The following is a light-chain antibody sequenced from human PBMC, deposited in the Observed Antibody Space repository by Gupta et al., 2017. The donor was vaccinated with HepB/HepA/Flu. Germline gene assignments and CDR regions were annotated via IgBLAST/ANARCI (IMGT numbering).Light chain of an antibody. J-gene: IGKJ1*01. CDR2: GAS. Sequence: EIVLTQSPGTLSLSPGDRATLPCRASQSVNNNFVAWYLQKPGQAPRLLIFGASNRATGIPDRFSGSGSGIDFTRTISRVEPEDFAMFYCHQYGSSPQTFGQGTKVEIK. CDR1: QSVNNNF. CDR3: HQYGSSPQT. V-gene: IGKV3-20*01.